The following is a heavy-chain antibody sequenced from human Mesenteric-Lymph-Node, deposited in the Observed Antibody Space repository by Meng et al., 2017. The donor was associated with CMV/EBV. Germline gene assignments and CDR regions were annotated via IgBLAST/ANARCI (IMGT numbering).Heavy chain of an antibody. J-gene: IGHJ4*02. CDR2: ITSSTTGSNI. CDR1: GFTLSDYY. CDR3: ARALGAAVALINN. V-gene: IGHV3-11*01. D-gene: IGHD6-19*01. Sequence: GGSLRLSCTASGFTLSDYYTTWIRQAPGKGLEWISYITSSTTGSNIYYADSVKGRFTISRDNAENSLYLQMNSLRAEDTAVYYCARALGAAVALINNCGQGTLVTVSS.